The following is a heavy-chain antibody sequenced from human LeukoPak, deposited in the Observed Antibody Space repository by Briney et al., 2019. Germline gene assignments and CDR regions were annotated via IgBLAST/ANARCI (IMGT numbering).Heavy chain of an antibody. D-gene: IGHD4-17*01. V-gene: IGHV4-59*01. CDR2: IYYSGST. CDR3: ARDSPMTTVTIDYYYMDV. CDR1: GGSISSYY. Sequence: SETLSLTCTVSGGSISSYYWSWIRQPPGKGLEYIGYIYYSGSTNYNPSLKSRVTISVDTSKNQFSLKLSSVTAADTAVYYCARDSPMTTVTIDYYYMDVWGKGTTVTVSS. J-gene: IGHJ6*03.